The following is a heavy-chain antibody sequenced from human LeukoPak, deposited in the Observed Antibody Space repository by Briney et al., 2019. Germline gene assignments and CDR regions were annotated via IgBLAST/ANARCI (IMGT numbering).Heavy chain of an antibody. CDR1: GYTFSIYY. Sequence: ASVKVSCKASGYTFSIYYMRWARQAPGHGLEWVGRIDPNDGSTIYARNLQGRVTMTSDTSTSTVYMELSSLRSEDTAVYYCARGGPYHGWDYWGQGTLVTVSS. CDR2: IDPNDGST. CDR3: ARGGPYHGWDY. J-gene: IGHJ4*02. D-gene: IGHD2-15*01. V-gene: IGHV1-46*01.